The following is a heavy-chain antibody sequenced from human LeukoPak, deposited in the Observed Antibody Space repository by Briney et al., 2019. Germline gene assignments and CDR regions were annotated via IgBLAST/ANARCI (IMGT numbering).Heavy chain of an antibody. CDR3: ARAIASYGDSAY. J-gene: IGHJ4*02. Sequence: GGSLRLSCAASGFKFSSFSMGWVRQAPGKGLEWLSCITSTSSATYYADSLEGRFTISRDNAKNSLYLQINSLRVDDTAVYYCARAIASYGDSAYWGQGTLVSVSS. CDR2: ITSTSSAT. CDR1: GFKFSSFS. D-gene: IGHD5-18*01. V-gene: IGHV3-48*04.